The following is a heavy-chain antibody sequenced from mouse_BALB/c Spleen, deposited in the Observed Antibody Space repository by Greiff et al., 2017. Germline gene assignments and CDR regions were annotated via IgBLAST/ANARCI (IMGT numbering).Heavy chain of an antibody. V-gene: IGHV5-6-5*01. J-gene: IGHJ3*01. D-gene: IGHD2-3*01. CDR1: GFTFSSYA. CDR3: ARGYGYYQTWFAY. CDR2: ISSGGST. Sequence: EVMLVESGGGLVKPGGSLKLSCAASGFTFSSYAMSWVRQTPEKRLEWVASISSGGSTYYPDSVKGRFTISRDNARNILYLQMSSLRSEDTAMYYCARGYGYYQTWFAYWGQGTLVTVSA.